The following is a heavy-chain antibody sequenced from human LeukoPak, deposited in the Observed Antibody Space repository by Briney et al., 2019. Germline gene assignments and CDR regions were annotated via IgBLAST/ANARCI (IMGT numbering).Heavy chain of an antibody. Sequence: GGSLRLSCAASGFTFSSYWMSWVRQAPGKGLEWVANIKQDGSEKYYVDSVKGRFTISRDNAKNSLYLQMNSLRAEDTAVYYCARESLVGAALFDYWGQGTLVTVSS. V-gene: IGHV3-7*01. CDR1: GFTFSSYW. CDR2: IKQDGSEK. D-gene: IGHD1-26*01. J-gene: IGHJ4*02. CDR3: ARESLVGAALFDY.